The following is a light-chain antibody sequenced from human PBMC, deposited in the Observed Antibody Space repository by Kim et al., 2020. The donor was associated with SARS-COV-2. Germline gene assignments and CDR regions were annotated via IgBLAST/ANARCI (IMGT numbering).Light chain of an antibody. CDR1: QSFASSQ. CDR3: QQSTT. V-gene: IGKV3-20*01. Sequence: TRDWAPRERAPLPCRASQSFASSQLAWYQQKPGQAPRLLTYGASSRATGIPDRFRGSASGTDFTLTIDRLEPEDFAVYYCQQSTTFGQGTKVDIK. CDR2: GAS. J-gene: IGKJ1*01.